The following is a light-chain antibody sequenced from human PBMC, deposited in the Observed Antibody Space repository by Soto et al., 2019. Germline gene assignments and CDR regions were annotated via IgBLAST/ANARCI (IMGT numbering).Light chain of an antibody. CDR2: DVS. V-gene: IGLV2-23*02. CDR1: SSDVGSYNL. CDR3: CSYVGSSTWV. J-gene: IGLJ3*02. Sequence: QSALTQPASVSGSPGQSITISCTGTSSDVGSYNLVSWYQQHPGKAPKLMIYDVSKRPSGVSNRFSGSKSGNTASLTISGLQAEDEADYYCCSYVGSSTWVFGGGTKLTV.